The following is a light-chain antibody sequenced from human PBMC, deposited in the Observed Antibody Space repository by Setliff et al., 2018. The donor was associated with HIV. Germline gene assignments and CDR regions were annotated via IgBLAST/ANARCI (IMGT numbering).Light chain of an antibody. CDR2: DVS. CDR1: ASDVGGYNQ. J-gene: IGLJ1*01. V-gene: IGLV2-14*01. CDR3: SSYSSSTTPYV. Sequence: QSVLTQPRSVSGSPGQSLTISCTGTASDVGGYNQVSWYQQHPGKAPKLMIYDVSNRPSGISNRFSGSKSGNAASLTISGLQAEDEADYFCSSYSSSTTPYVFGTGTKVTVL.